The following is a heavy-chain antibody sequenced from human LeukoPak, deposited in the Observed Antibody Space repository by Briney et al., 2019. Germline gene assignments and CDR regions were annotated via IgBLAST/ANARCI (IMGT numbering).Heavy chain of an antibody. D-gene: IGHD1-26*01. CDR1: GFTFDDYA. CDR2: ISWDGGST. Sequence: GGSLRLSCAAFGFTFDDYAMHWVRQAPGKGLEWVSLISWDGGSTYYADSVKGRFTISRDNSKNSLYLQMNSLRAEDTALYYCAKDRFSGSYYDEVGFDYWGQGTLVTVSS. V-gene: IGHV3-43D*03. CDR3: AKDRFSGSYYDEVGFDY. J-gene: IGHJ4*02.